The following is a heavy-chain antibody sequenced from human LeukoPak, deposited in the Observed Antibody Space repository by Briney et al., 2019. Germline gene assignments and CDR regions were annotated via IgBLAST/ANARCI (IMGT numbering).Heavy chain of an antibody. J-gene: IGHJ2*01. CDR3: ARVYSGHWYFDL. D-gene: IGHD5-12*01. Sequence: SETLSLTCTVSGYSISSGYYWGWIRQPPGKGLEWIGSIYYSGSTYYNPSLKSRVTISVDTSKNQFSLKLSSVTAADTAVYYCARVYSGHWYFDLWGRGTLVTVSS. V-gene: IGHV4-38-2*02. CDR1: GYSISSGYY. CDR2: IYYSGST.